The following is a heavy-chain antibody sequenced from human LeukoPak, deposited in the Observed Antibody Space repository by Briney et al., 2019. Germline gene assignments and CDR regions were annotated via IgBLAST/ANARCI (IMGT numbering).Heavy chain of an antibody. CDR3: GILPPGY. CDR1: TSTGLVW. CDR2: IKSDGTSA. J-gene: IGHJ4*02. V-gene: IGHV3-74*01. Sequence: GGSLRLSCAASTSTGLVWMDWVRKAPGKGLVWVARIKSDGTSANYADSVRGRFTISRDDAKNTLYLLMNSLGDEDTAVYYCGILPPGYWGQGTQVTVSS. D-gene: IGHD2-8*02.